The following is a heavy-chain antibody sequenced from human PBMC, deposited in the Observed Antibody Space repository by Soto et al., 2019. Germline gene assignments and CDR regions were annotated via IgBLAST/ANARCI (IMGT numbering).Heavy chain of an antibody. CDR1: GASIKSYY. V-gene: IGHV4-4*07. D-gene: IGHD5-18*01. J-gene: IGHJ5*02. CDR3: ATYSDTYLTWLDP. CDR2: IFASGTT. Sequence: QVQLQESGPGLVKPSETLSLTCTVSGASIKSYYWAWIRQPDGKGLEWIGRIFASGTTNYNPSLRNRITMSIDTSRNQFSLEMRAMTAADTAMYYCATYSDTYLTWLDPWGQGILVTVSS.